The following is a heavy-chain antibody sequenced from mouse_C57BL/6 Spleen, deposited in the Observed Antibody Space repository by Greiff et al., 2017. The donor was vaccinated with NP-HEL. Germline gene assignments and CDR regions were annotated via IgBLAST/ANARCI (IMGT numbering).Heavy chain of an antibody. CDR3: ARTGTYYFDY. CDR2: INPGSGGT. D-gene: IGHD4-1*01. CDR1: GYAFTNYL. V-gene: IGHV1-54*01. J-gene: IGHJ2*01. Sequence: VQLQQSGAELVRPGPSVKVSCKASGYAFTNYLIEWVKQRPGQGLEWIGVINPGSGGTNYNEKFKGKATLTADKSSSTAYMQLSSLTSEDSAVYFCARTGTYYFDYWGQGTTLTVSS.